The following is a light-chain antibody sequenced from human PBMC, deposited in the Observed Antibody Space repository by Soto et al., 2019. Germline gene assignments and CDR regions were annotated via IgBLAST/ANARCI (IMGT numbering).Light chain of an antibody. CDR2: ANT. Sequence: QSVLTQPPSVSGAPGQRVTISCTGSSSNIGAGYDVHWYQQLPGTAPKLLIYANTNRPSGVPDRFSGSKSGTSASLAITWLRAEDEADYYCQSYDSSLSGYVFGTGTQLTVL. J-gene: IGLJ1*01. CDR3: QSYDSSLSGYV. V-gene: IGLV1-40*01. CDR1: SSNIGAGYD.